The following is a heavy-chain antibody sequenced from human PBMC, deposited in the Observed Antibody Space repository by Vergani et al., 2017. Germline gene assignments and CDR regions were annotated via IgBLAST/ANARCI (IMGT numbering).Heavy chain of an antibody. CDR3: TKAGQYDSDNFHDS. J-gene: IGHJ1*01. Sequence: EVQLVESGGGLVQPGGSLRLSCAASGFTFSSYWMSWVRQAPGKGLEWVANIKQDGSDKFYVDSVKGRFTVSRDNAKNSLYLQMNSLRADDSAVYYCTKAGQYDSDNFHDSWGQGALVTVAS. D-gene: IGHD3-22*01. V-gene: IGHV3-7*01. CDR1: GFTFSSYW. CDR2: IKQDGSDK.